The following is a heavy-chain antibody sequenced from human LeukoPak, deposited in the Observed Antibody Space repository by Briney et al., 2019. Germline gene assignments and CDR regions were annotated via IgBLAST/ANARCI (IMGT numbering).Heavy chain of an antibody. CDR2: ISADNGAT. CDR1: DYTFDSYG. J-gene: IGHJ4*02. D-gene: IGHD2-8*02. CDR3: VTPSRTTGGTNCPLRY. Sequence: GASVRVSCKASDYTFDSYGITWVRQAPGQRLEWLGWISADNGATDFGQKVQGRVTLTTDTSTNTAYMELRSLRSDDTAVYYCVTPSRTTGGTNCPLRYWGQGTLVTVSS. V-gene: IGHV1-18*01.